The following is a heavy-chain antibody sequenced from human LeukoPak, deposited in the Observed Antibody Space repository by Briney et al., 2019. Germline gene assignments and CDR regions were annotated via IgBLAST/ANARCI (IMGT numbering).Heavy chain of an antibody. J-gene: IGHJ2*01. Sequence: ASVKVPCKASGYTFTGYYMHWVRRAPGQGLEWMGWINPNSGGTNYAQKFQGRVTMTRDTSISTAYMELSRLRSDDTAVYYCASYYYDSSGYYWYFDLWGRGTLVTVSS. CDR1: GYTFTGYY. D-gene: IGHD3-22*01. CDR2: INPNSGGT. CDR3: ASYYYDSSGYYWYFDL. V-gene: IGHV1-2*02.